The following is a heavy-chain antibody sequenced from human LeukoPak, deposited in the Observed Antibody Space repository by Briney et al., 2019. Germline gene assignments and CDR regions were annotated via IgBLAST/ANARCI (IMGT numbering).Heavy chain of an antibody. CDR2: INPSGGST. CDR3: ARDGPRIAALGEDFDY. CDR1: GYTFTSYY. V-gene: IGHV1-46*01. J-gene: IGHJ4*02. D-gene: IGHD6-6*01. Sequence: ASVKVSFKASGYTFTSYYMHWVRQAPGQGLEWMEIINPSGGSTSYAQKFQGRVTMTRDTSTSTVYMELSSLRSEDTAVYYCARDGPRIAALGEDFDYWGRGTLVTVSS.